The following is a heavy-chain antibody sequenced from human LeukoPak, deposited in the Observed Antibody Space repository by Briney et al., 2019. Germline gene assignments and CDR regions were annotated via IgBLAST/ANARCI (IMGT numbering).Heavy chain of an antibody. J-gene: IGHJ4*02. Sequence: SVKVSCKASGGTFSSYAISWVRQAPGQGLEWMGRIIPILGIANYAQKFQGRVTITADKSTSTAYMELSSLRSEDTAVYYCARDIRGRYDSSGWGCDWWGQGTLVTVSS. D-gene: IGHD3-22*01. V-gene: IGHV1-69*04. CDR1: GGTFSSYA. CDR2: IIPILGIA. CDR3: ARDIRGRYDSSGWGCDW.